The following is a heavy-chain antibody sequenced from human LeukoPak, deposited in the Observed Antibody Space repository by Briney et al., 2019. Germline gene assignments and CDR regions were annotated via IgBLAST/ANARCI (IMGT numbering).Heavy chain of an antibody. CDR1: GGSFSNYY. Sequence: SETLSLTCPLYGGSFSNYYWRWIRQPPGNWLEWIGGINHSGTTDYNPALKSRVTLSVDTSKNQFSLKLTSVTAADTAVYYCARGAKMTTVNFGYWGQGTLVTVSS. V-gene: IGHV4-34*01. J-gene: IGHJ4*02. CDR3: ARGAKMTTVNFGY. CDR2: INHSGTT. D-gene: IGHD4-11*01.